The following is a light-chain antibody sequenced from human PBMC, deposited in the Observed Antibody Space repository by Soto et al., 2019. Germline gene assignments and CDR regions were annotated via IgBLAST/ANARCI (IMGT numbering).Light chain of an antibody. CDR2: EVS. Sequence: QSARTQPASVSGSPGQSITISCTGTSSDVGGYNYVSWYQQHPGKAPKLMIYEVSNRPSGVSNRFSGSKSGNTASLTISGLQAEDEADYYCSSYTSGSTWVFGGGTKLTVL. CDR1: SSDVGGYNY. V-gene: IGLV2-14*01. J-gene: IGLJ3*02. CDR3: SSYTSGSTWV.